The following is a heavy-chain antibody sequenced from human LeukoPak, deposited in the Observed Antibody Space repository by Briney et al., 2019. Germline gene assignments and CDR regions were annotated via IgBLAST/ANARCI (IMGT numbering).Heavy chain of an antibody. V-gene: IGHV3-23*01. CDR1: GFTFSTYA. J-gene: IGHJ4*02. CDR3: AKGPLTEVAGTTWDY. D-gene: IGHD6-19*01. Sequence: GGSLRLSCTASGFTFSTYAMSWVRQAPGKGLECVSVISDSGGSTYFADSVKGRFTISRDNSKNTLYLQMNSLRAEDTAVYYCAKGPLTEVAGTTWDYWGQGTPVTVSS. CDR2: ISDSGGST.